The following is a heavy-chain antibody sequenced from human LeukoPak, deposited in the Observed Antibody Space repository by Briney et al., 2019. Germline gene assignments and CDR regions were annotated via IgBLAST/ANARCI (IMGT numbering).Heavy chain of an antibody. J-gene: IGHJ4*02. D-gene: IGHD3-3*01. V-gene: IGHV3-30*02. CDR2: IRYDGSNK. CDR3: AKEPELVTIFGVGPDY. Sequence: GGSLRLSCAASGFTFSYYGMHWVRQAPSKGLEWVAFIRYDGSNKYYADSVKGRFTISRDNSKNTLYLQMNSLRTEDTAVYYCAKEPELVTIFGVGPDYRGQATLVTVSS. CDR1: GFTFSYYG.